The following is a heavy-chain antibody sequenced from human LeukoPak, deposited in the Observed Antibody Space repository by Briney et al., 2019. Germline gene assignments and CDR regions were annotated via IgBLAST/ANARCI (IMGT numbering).Heavy chain of an antibody. J-gene: IGHJ6*02. CDR3: ARATTAAIYLADYYYYGMDV. CDR2: ISSNGGST. D-gene: IGHD2-2*01. V-gene: IGHV3-64*01. Sequence: GGSLRLSCAASGFTFSSYAMHWVRQAPGKGLEYVSAISSNGGSTYYANSVKGRFTISRDNSKNTLYLQMGSLRAEDKAVYYCARATTAAIYLADYYYYGMDVWGQGTTVTVSS. CDR1: GFTFSSYA.